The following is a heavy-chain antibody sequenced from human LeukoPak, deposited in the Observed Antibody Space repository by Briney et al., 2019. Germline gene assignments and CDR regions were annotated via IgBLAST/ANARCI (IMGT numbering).Heavy chain of an antibody. J-gene: IGHJ4*02. CDR3: ARYRSIRFLEWLLDY. V-gene: IGHV3-48*01. CDR2: ISSSSSTI. D-gene: IGHD3-3*01. Sequence: GGSLRLSCAASGFTFSSYSMNWVRQAPGKGLEWVSYISSSSSTIYYADSVRGRFTISRDNAKNSLYLQMNSLRAEDTAVYYCARYRSIRFLEWLLDYWGQGTLVTVSS. CDR1: GFTFSSYS.